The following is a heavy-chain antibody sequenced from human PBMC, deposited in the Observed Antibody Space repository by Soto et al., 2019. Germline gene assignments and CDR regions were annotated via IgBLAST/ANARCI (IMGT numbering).Heavy chain of an antibody. CDR1: GFTFEDYV. J-gene: IGHJ4*02. CDR2: ISWNSGNI. CDR3: AKEHSGYEGYFDY. V-gene: IGHV3-9*01. Sequence: GGSLRLSCAASGFTFEDYVMHWVRQAPGKGLEWVSSISWNSGNIGYADAVKGRFTISRDNAKNSLYLQMNSLRAEDTALYYCAKEHSGYEGYFDYWGQGTLVTVSS. D-gene: IGHD5-12*01.